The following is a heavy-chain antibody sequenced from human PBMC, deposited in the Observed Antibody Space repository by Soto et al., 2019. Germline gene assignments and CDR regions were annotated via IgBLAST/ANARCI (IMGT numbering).Heavy chain of an antibody. CDR2: IYYSGST. V-gene: IGHV4-31*03. CDR3: ARVWIVVVPAAENNWFDP. D-gene: IGHD2-2*01. Sequence: SETLSLTCTVSGGSISSGGYYWSWIRKHPGKGLEWIGYIYYSGSTYYNPSLKSRVTISVDTSKNQFSLKLSSVTAADTAVYYCARVWIVVVPAAENNWFDPWGQGTLVTVSS. J-gene: IGHJ5*02. CDR1: GGSISSGGYY.